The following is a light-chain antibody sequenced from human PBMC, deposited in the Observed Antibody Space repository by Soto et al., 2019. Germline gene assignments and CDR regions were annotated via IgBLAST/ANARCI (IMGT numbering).Light chain of an antibody. J-gene: IGLJ3*02. CDR1: SSNIGSNT. Sequence: QSVLTQPPSASGTAGXRXXISXXGSSSNIGSNTVNWYQQLPGTAPKLLIYXNNQRPSGVPDRFSGSKSGTSASLAISGLQSEDEADYYCAAWDDSLNGWVFGGGTKLTVL. V-gene: IGLV1-44*01. CDR2: XNN. CDR3: AAWDDSLNGWV.